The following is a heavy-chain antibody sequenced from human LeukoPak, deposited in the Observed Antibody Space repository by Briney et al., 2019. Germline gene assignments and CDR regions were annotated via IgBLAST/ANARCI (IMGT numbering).Heavy chain of an antibody. D-gene: IGHD3-22*01. J-gene: IGHJ3*02. V-gene: IGHV4-59*12. Sequence: SETLSLTCTVSGGSISSYYWSWIRQPPGKGLEWIGYIYYSGSTNYNPSLKSRVTISVDTSKNQFSLKLSSVTAADTAVYYCARDHYYDSSGTITGAFDIWGQGTMVTVSS. CDR3: ARDHYYDSSGTITGAFDI. CDR2: IYYSGST. CDR1: GGSISSYY.